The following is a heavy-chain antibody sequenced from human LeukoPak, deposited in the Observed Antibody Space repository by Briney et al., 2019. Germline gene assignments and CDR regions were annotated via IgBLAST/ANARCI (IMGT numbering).Heavy chain of an antibody. CDR2: IYHSGST. CDR1: GGSIISTNW. D-gene: IGHD6-19*01. CDR3: ARVGSSGWASQYYFDY. Sequence: PSGTLSLTCAVSGGSIISTNWWNWVRQFPGKGLEWIGEIYHSGSTNYNPSLKSRVTISVDKSKNQFSLKLNSVTAADTAVYYCARVGSSGWASQYYFDYWGQGTLVTVSS. V-gene: IGHV4-4*02. J-gene: IGHJ4*02.